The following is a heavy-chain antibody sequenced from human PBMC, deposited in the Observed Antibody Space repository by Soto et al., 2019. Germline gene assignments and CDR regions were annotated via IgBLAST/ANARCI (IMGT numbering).Heavy chain of an antibody. CDR3: ARDEGGT. CDR1: GDSVSSNSAA. CDR2: TYYRSKWNS. V-gene: IGHV6-1*01. Sequence: PSQTLSLTCVISGDSVSSNSAAWSWIRQSPSRGLEWLGRTYYRSKWNSNYAVSVKGRVTINPDTSKNQFSLQLNSVTPEDTAVNYCARDEGGTWGQGTLVPVSS. J-gene: IGHJ4*02. D-gene: IGHD1-1*01.